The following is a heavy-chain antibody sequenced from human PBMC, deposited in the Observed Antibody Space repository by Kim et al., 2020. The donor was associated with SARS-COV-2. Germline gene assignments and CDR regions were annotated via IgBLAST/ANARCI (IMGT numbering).Heavy chain of an antibody. D-gene: IGHD3-22*01. V-gene: IGHV3-11*01. Sequence: GGSLRLSCAASGFTFSDYYMSWIRQAPGKGLEWVSYISSSGSTIYYADSVKGRFTISRDNAKNSLYLQMNSLRAEDTAVYYCARGPYIYGSSGYYWAYRGGYFGYWGQGTLFTVSS. CDR1: GFTFSDYY. CDR2: ISSSGSTI. CDR3: ARGPYIYGSSGYYWAYRGGYFGY. J-gene: IGHJ4*02.